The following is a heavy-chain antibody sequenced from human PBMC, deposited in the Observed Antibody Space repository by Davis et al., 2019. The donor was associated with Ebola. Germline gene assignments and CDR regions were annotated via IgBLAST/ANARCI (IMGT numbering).Heavy chain of an antibody. CDR2: ISSSSSYI. Sequence: PGGSLRLSCAASGFTFSSYSMNWVRQAPGKGLEWVSSISSSSSYIYYADSVKGRFTISRDNAKNSLYLQMNSLRAEDTAVYYCASLRDARVYGMDVWGKGTTVTVSS. CDR3: ASLRDARVYGMDV. D-gene: IGHD3-16*01. V-gene: IGHV3-21*01. CDR1: GFTFSSYS. J-gene: IGHJ6*04.